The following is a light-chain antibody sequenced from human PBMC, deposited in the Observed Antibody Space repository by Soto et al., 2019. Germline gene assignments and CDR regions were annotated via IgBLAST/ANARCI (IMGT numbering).Light chain of an antibody. CDR3: AAWDDSLNGWV. Sequence: QSVLTQPPSASGTPGQRVTISCSGSSSNIESNTVNWYQQLPGTAPKLLIYNNSQRPSGVPDRFSGSKSGTSASLAISGLQSEDEADYYCAAWDDSLNGWVFGGGTKVTVL. V-gene: IGLV1-44*01. J-gene: IGLJ3*02. CDR1: SSNIESNT. CDR2: NNS.